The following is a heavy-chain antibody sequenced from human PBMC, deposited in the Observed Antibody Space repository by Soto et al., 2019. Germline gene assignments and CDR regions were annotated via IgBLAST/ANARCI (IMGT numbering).Heavy chain of an antibody. V-gene: IGHV1-3*01. Sequence: QVQLVQSGAEVKKPGASVKVSCKASGYTVTSYAMHWVRQAPGQRLEWMGWINAGNGNTKYSQKFQGRVTITRDTSASTAYMELSSLRSEDTAVYYCARLLCGGDCYSDYWGQGTLVTVSS. CDR2: INAGNGNT. CDR3: ARLLCGGDCYSDY. CDR1: GYTVTSYA. J-gene: IGHJ4*02. D-gene: IGHD2-21*02.